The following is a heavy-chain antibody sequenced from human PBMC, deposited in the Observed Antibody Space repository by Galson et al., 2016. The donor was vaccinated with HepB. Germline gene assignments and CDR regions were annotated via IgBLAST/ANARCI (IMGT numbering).Heavy chain of an antibody. V-gene: IGHV1-18*01. CDR3: TRGNFDILAVDH. D-gene: IGHD3-9*01. J-gene: IGHJ4*02. CDR2: INPSSGTT. CDR1: GYIFTKYG. Sequence: SVKVSCKAVGYIFTKYGISWLRQAPGQGLEWMGWINPSSGTTKYVVGLQGRLTLTADTSTSTLYMELTTLTSDDTAHSYCTRGNFDILAVDHWGQGTLVSVS.